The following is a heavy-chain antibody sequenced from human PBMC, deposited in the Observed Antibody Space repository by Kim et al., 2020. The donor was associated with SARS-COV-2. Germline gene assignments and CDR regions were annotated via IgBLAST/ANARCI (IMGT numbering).Heavy chain of an antibody. Sequence: GGSLRLSCTASGFTFGDYAMSWVRQAPGKGLEWVGFIRSKAYGGTTEYAASVKGRFTISRDDSKSIAYLQMNSLKTEDTAVYYCTRADQWLGMWPEYGMDVWGQGTTVTVSS. CDR1: GFTFGDYA. J-gene: IGHJ6*02. D-gene: IGHD3-10*01. CDR2: IRSKAYGGTT. V-gene: IGHV3-49*04. CDR3: TRADQWLGMWPEYGMDV.